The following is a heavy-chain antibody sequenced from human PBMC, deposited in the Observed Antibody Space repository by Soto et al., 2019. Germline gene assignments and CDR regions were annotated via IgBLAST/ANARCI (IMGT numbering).Heavy chain of an antibody. Sequence: QVQLVQSGAEVKKPGSSVKVSCKASGGTFSSYTISWVRQAPGQGLEWMGRIIPILGIANYAQKFQGRVTITADKFTNKASMERSSLSSEDTAVYYCARDPRYSWNGRDGPTNDYWGQGTLVTVSS. J-gene: IGHJ4*02. CDR2: IIPILGIA. D-gene: IGHD1-1*01. CDR3: ARDPRYSWNGRDGPTNDY. CDR1: GGTFSSYT. V-gene: IGHV1-69*08.